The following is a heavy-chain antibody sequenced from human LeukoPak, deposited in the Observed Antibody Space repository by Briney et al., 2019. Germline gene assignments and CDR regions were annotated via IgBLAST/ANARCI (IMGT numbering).Heavy chain of an antibody. Sequence: GGSLRFSCAAYGFPFRIHALHWFRQAPGKGLEWVAFISFDGNTKYYSDSVRGRFPISRDNSKNTVYLQMNSLRPEDTAVYYCARDMSEKYTADYWGQGTLVTVSS. CDR2: ISFDGNTK. J-gene: IGHJ4*02. CDR1: GFPFRIHA. CDR3: ARDMSEKYTADY. V-gene: IGHV3-30*01. D-gene: IGHD1-1*01.